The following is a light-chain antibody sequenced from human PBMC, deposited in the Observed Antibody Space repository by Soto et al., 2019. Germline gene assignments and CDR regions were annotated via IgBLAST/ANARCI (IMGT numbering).Light chain of an antibody. CDR3: QQYGSPLT. J-gene: IGKJ4*01. CDR1: QSVSSSY. CDR2: GAS. V-gene: IGKV3-20*01. Sequence: EIVLTQSPGTLSLSPGERATLSCRASQSVSSSYLAWYQQKPGQAPRLLIYGASSGATGIPDRFSGSASGTDFTLTISRLDPEDFAVYYCQQYGSPLTFGGGTKVEIK.